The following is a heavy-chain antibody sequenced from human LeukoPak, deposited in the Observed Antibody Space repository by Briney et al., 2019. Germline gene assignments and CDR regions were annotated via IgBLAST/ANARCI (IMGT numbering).Heavy chain of an antibody. Sequence: RSPCPSSAPSRFTPRSNNTRCGPHTPEKGHERVSVIYSGGSTYYADSVKGRFTLSRDNSKNTLDLQMNSLRAEDTAVYYCASRRDYWXXXXLVTVSS. V-gene: IGHV3-53*01. J-gene: IGHJ4*01. D-gene: IGHD6-6*01. CDR3: ASRRDY. CDR1: RFTPRSNN. CDR2: IYSGGST.